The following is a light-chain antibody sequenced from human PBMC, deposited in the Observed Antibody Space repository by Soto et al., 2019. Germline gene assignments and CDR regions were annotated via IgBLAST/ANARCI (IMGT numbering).Light chain of an antibody. V-gene: IGLV2-11*01. Sequence: QSALTQPRSVSGSPGQSVAISCTGTSTDVGGYNYVSWFQHHPGQAPKVMIYDVDKRPSGVPDRFSGSKSGNTASLTISGLQAEDEADYYCCSYVGGPYVFGGGTKLTVL. CDR3: CSYVGGPYV. CDR1: STDVGGYNY. CDR2: DVD. J-gene: IGLJ1*01.